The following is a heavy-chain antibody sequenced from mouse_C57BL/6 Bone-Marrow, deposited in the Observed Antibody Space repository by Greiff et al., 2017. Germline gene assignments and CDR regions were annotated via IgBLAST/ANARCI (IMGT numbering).Heavy chain of an antibody. D-gene: IGHD1-1*02. J-gene: IGHJ3*01. CDR3: ARKKRYYAWFAY. CDR2: IYPRDGST. CDR1: GSTFTDHT. V-gene: IGHV1-78*01. Sequence: VQRVESDAELVKPGASVKISCKVSGSTFTDHTIHWMKQRPEQGLEWIGYIYPRDGSTKYNEKFKGKATLTADKSSSTAYLQLNSLTSEDSAVYFCARKKRYYAWFAYWGQGTLVTVSA.